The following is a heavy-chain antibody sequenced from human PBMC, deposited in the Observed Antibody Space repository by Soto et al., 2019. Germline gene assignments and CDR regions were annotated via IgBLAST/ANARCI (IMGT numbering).Heavy chain of an antibody. D-gene: IGHD3-3*01. Sequence: GGSLRLSCAASGFTVSSNYMSWVRQAPGKGLEWVSVIYSGGSTYYADSVKGRFTISRDNSKNTLYFQMNSLRAEDTAVYYCARSSNYDFWGGSAPLWGQGTPVTVSS. CDR1: GFTVSSNY. CDR3: ARSSNYDFWGGSAPL. J-gene: IGHJ4*02. CDR2: IYSGGST. V-gene: IGHV3-53*01.